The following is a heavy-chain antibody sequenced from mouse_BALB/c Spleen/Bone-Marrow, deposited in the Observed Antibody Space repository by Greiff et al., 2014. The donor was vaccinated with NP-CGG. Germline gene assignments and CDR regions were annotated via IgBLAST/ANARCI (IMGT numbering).Heavy chain of an antibody. CDR1: GFAFSRYW. V-gene: IGHV4-1*02. D-gene: IGHD1-2*01. CDR3: ARRRYYGFTDY. CDR2: INPESSTI. J-gene: IGHJ2*01. Sequence: EVMLVESGGGLVQPGGSLKLSCTASGFAFSRYWMSWVRQAPGKGLQWIGEINPESSTINYTPSLKDKFIISRDNAKNTLYLQMRKVRSEDTSFYYCARRRYYGFTDYWGQGTTLTVSS.